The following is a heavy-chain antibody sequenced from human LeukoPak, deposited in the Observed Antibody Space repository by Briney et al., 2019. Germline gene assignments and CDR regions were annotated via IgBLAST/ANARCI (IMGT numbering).Heavy chain of an antibody. CDR1: GFTFDDYA. CDR2: ISWNSGSI. J-gene: IGHJ3*02. CDR3: ARVKKYSSGWLNAFDI. D-gene: IGHD6-19*01. V-gene: IGHV3-9*01. Sequence: GGSLRLSCAASGFTFDDYAMHWVRQAPGKGLEWVSGISWNSGSIGYADSVKGRFTISRDNAKNSLYLQMNSLRAEDTALYYCARVKKYSSGWLNAFDIWGQGTMVTVSS.